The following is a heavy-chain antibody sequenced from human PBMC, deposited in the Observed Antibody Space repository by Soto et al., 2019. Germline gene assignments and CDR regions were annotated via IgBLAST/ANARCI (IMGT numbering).Heavy chain of an antibody. CDR1: GFTFTNAW. J-gene: IGHJ3*02. CDR3: TTGPNLRPLAAFDI. V-gene: IGHV3-15*01. Sequence: GGSLRLSCAASGFTFTNAWMTWVRQGPGMGLEWVGRIKSKSDGGTIDYAAPVKGRFTISRDDSKNTLYLQMNSLETEDTAVYYCTTGPNLRPLAAFDIWGQGTVVTVS. CDR2: IKSKSDGGTI.